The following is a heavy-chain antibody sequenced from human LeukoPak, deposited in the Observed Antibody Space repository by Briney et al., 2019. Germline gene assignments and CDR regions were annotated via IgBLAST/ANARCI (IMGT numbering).Heavy chain of an antibody. J-gene: IGHJ4*02. V-gene: IGHV3-23*01. CDR1: GFIFRNYG. D-gene: IGHD5-18*01. CDR2: ISGHGDIT. Sequence: GGSLRLSCAASGFIFRNYGMKGVRQAPRRGLEWVSGISGHGDITSYADSVKGRFTISRDNSRNTVYLQMNSLRAEDTAVYYCANDLGWIQLNLGRGQGTLVTVSS. CDR3: ANDLGWIQLNLG.